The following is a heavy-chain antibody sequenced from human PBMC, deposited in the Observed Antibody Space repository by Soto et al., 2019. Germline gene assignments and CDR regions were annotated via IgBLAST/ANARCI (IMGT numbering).Heavy chain of an antibody. J-gene: IGHJ1*01. CDR3: ASAAILLWFRRGTAEYFQH. Sequence: TLSLTCTVSGGSISSGGYYWSWIRQHPGKGLEWIGYIYYSGSTYYNPSLKSRVTISVDTSKNQFSLKLSSVTAADTAVYYYASAAILLWFRRGTAEYFQHWGQGTLVTVSS. D-gene: IGHD3-10*01. CDR2: IYYSGST. V-gene: IGHV4-31*03. CDR1: GGSISSGGYY.